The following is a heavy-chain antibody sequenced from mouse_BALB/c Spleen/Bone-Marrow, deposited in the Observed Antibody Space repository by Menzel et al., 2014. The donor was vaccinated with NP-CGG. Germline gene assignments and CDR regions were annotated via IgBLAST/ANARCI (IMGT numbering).Heavy chain of an antibody. V-gene: IGHV5-6-4*01. CDR2: ISSGGGYT. Sequence: EVQVVESGGGLVKPGGSLKLSCAASGFTFSSYTMSWVRQTPEKRLEWVATISSGGGYTYYPDSVKGRFTISRDNAKNTLYLQMSSLKSEDAAMYYCTREDTNWDFDYWGQGTTLTVSS. J-gene: IGHJ2*01. D-gene: IGHD4-1*01. CDR3: TREDTNWDFDY. CDR1: GFTFSSYT.